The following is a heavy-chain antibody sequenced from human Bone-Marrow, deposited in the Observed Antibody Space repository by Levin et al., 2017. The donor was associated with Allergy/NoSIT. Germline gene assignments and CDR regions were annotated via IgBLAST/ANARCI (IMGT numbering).Heavy chain of an antibody. CDR1: GSTFGGYA. D-gene: IGHD2-21*02. V-gene: IGHV1-69*13. J-gene: IGHJ4*02. CDR2: LIAVFNTA. CDR3: ARGEGGDI. Sequence: SVKVSCKTSGSTFGGYAVNWVRQAPGQGLEWMGGLIAVFNTANYTQKFQDRVTVTADESTTTVYMELRGLTSEDTAIYYCARGEGGDIWGQGTLVTVSS.